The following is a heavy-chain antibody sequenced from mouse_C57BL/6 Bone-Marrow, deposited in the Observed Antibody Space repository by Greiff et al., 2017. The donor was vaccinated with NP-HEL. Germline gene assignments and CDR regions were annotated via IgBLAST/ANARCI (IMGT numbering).Heavy chain of an antibody. V-gene: IGHV7-1*01. CDR3: ARDGGSSGWDY. J-gene: IGHJ2*01. Sequence: EVQLVESGGGLVQSGRSLRLSCATSGFTFSAFYMEWVRQAPGKGLEWIAASRNKANDYTTEYSASVKGRFIVSRDTSQSILYLQMNALRAEDTAIYYCARDGGSSGWDYWGQGTTLTVSS. D-gene: IGHD3-2*02. CDR1: GFTFSAFY. CDR2: SRNKANDYTT.